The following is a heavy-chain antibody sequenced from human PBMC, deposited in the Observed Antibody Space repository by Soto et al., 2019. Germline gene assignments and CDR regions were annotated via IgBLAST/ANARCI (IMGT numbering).Heavy chain of an antibody. CDR3: ARERDSYSVPGQECHY. Sequence: EVQLVESGGGLVQPGGSLRLSCSASGFTFSSYDMHWVRQVAGKGLEWVSAISVGGHTFYADSLEGRFTISRDNAKNSLYLQMNSLRAEDTAVYYCARERDSYSVPGQECHYWGQGTLVTVSS. CDR2: ISVGGHT. V-gene: IGHV3-13*01. D-gene: IGHD6-13*01. J-gene: IGHJ4*02. CDR1: GFTFSSYD.